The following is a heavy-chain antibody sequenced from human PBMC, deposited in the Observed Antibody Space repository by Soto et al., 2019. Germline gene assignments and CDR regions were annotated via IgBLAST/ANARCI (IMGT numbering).Heavy chain of an antibody. J-gene: IGHJ1*01. D-gene: IGHD2-15*01. CDR2: VNPSGGST. Sequence: ASVKVSCKASGYLFTAYSMHWVRQAPGHGLEWMGVVNPSGGSTNYAQKFQGRITMTRDTSTSTVYMDLSSLTSEDTAVYYCAREENCSDGICYSEYFQRWGQGTLVTVSS. CDR1: GYLFTAYS. V-gene: IGHV1-46*01. CDR3: AREENCSDGICYSEYFQR.